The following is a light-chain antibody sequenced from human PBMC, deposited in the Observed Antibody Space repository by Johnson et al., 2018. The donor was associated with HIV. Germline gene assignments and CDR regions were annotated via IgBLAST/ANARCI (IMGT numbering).Light chain of an antibody. V-gene: IGLV1-51*02. J-gene: IGLJ1*01. CDR2: EKN. CDR1: SSNIGNNY. CDR3: ATWDSSLGAHYV. Sequence: QSVLTQPPSVSAAPGQKVTISCSGSSSNIGNNYVSWYQQLPGTAPKLLIYEKNKRPSGIPDRFSASKSGTSATLDITGLQTGDEADYYCATWDSSLGAHYVFGTGTKATVL.